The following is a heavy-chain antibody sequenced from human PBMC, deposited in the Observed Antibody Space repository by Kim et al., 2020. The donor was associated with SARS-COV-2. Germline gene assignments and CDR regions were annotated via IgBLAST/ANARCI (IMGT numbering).Heavy chain of an antibody. CDR3: ARYGIVVPAGYYYYFGMDV. D-gene: IGHD2-2*01. Sequence: NGRCTIARDNSKNTLYLQMNSLRAEDTAEYYCARYGIVVPAGYYYYFGMDVWGQGTTVTVSS. J-gene: IGHJ6*02. V-gene: IGHV3-30*01.